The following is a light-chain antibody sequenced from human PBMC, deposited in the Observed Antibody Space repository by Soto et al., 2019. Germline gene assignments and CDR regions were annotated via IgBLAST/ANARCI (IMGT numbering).Light chain of an antibody. CDR1: SSDVGNYNL. J-gene: IGLJ1*01. V-gene: IGLV2-23*02. CDR2: EVN. CDR3: CSNGGASTTYV. Sequence: QSALTQPASVSGSPGKSITLSCTGTSSDVGNYNLVSWYQQHPGKAPKLMIYEVNKRPSGVSNRFSGSKSGNTASLTISGLQAEDEADYYCCSNGGASTTYVVGTGTKLTVL.